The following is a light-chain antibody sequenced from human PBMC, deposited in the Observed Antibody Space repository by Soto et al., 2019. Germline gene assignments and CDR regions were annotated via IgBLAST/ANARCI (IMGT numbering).Light chain of an antibody. J-gene: IGLJ1*01. V-gene: IGLV2-14*01. CDR2: EVS. CDR3: NSFTSSNTLPYV. CDR1: NSDIGSYNY. Sequence: QSALTQRASVSGSSGQSITISCSGTNSDIGSYNYVSWYLQHPGKAPKLIVFEVSNRPSGISDRFSGSKSGNTAYLTISGLQTEDEAVYYCNSFTSSNTLPYVFGTGTKVTVL.